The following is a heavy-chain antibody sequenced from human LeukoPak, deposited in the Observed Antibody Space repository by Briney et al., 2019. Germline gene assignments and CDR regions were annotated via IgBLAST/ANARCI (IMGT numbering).Heavy chain of an antibody. CDR2: TYYRSKWYN. J-gene: IGHJ5*02. Sequence: SQTLSLTCAISGDSVSSNIAAWNWIRQSPSRGLEWLGRTYYRSKWYNDYAISVKSRITINPDTSKNQFSLQLNSATPEDTAVYYCAKSGYGFGRDWFDPWGQGTLVTVSS. V-gene: IGHV6-1*01. CDR3: AKSGYGFGRDWFDP. CDR1: GDSVSSNIAA. D-gene: IGHD5-18*01.